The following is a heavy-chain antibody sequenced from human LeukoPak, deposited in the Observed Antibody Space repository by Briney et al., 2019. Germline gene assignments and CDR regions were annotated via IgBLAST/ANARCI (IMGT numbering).Heavy chain of an antibody. Sequence: PGGSLRLSCAASGFTFSDYYMSWIRQAPGKGLEWVSYISSSGSTIYYADSVKGRFTISRDNAKNSLYLQMNSLRAEDTAVYYCARDFPQYSSSLDYWGQGTLVTVSS. CDR2: ISSSGSTI. D-gene: IGHD6-6*01. J-gene: IGHJ4*02. V-gene: IGHV3-11*04. CDR1: GFTFSDYY. CDR3: ARDFPQYSSSLDY.